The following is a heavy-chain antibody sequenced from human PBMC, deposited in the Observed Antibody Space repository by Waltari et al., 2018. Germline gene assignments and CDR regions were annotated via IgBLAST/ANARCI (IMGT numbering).Heavy chain of an antibody. CDR2: INPIYGTA. CDR3: ASAPVWSGYNDLNWFDP. CDR1: GGTFSSYA. D-gene: IGHD3-3*01. Sequence: QVQLVQSGAEVKKPGSSVKVSCKASGGTFSSYAISWVRQAPGQGLEWMGGINPIYGTANYAQKFQGRVTSTADESTSTAYMELSSLRSEDTAVYYCASAPVWSGYNDLNWFDPWGQGTLVTVSS. J-gene: IGHJ5*02. V-gene: IGHV1-69*01.